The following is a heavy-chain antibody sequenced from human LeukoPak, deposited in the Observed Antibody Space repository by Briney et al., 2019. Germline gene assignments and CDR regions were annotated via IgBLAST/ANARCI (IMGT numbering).Heavy chain of an antibody. V-gene: IGHV1-2*06. CDR3: ARATSSGSERVGYYFDY. J-gene: IGHJ4*02. CDR2: INPNSGGT. CDR1: GYTFTGYY. Sequence: ASVKVSCKASGYTFTGYYMHWVRQAPGQGLEWMGRINPNSGGTNYAQKFQGRATMTRDTSISTAYMELSRLRSDDTAVYYCARATSSGSERVGYYFDYWGQGTLVTVSS. D-gene: IGHD1-26*01.